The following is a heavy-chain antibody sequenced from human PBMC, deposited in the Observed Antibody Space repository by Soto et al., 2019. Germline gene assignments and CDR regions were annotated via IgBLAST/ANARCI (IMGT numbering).Heavy chain of an antibody. Sequence: GASVKVSCKASGYTFTSYGISLVRQAPGQGLEWMGWISAYNGNTNYAQKLQGRVTMTTDTSTSTAYMELRSLRSDDTAVYYCARDPRQLLSQPYYYGMDVWGQGTTVTVSS. CDR1: GYTFTSYG. D-gene: IGHD6-6*01. CDR3: ARDPRQLLSQPYYYGMDV. V-gene: IGHV1-18*01. CDR2: ISAYNGNT. J-gene: IGHJ6*02.